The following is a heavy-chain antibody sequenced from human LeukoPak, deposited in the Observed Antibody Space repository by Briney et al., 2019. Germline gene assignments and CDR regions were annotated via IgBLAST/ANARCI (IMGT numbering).Heavy chain of an antibody. CDR2: IHYSGIT. J-gene: IGHJ4*02. D-gene: IGHD1-26*01. Sequence: SETLSLTCTVSGGSISSSSYYWGGIRQPPGKGLEWIGSIHYSGITYYNPSLKSRVTISVDTSKNQLSLKLSSVTAADTAVYYCAKNSGDYPLDYWGQGTLLTVSS. V-gene: IGHV4-39*01. CDR3: AKNSGDYPLDY. CDR1: GGSISSSSYY.